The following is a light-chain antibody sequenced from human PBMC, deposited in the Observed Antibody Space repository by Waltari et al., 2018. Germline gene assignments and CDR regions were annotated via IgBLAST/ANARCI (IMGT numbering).Light chain of an antibody. J-gene: IGKJ1*01. CDR3: QYLNTVPPS. CDR2: AAS. CDR1: QGISTY. Sequence: DIQLTQSPSFLSASVGHRVTITCRAGQGISTYLAWYQHKPGKAPKLLMFAASTLQSGVPSRFSGSGAGTEFTHRISGLQPEDFATYCCQYLNTVPPSFGQGTKVEIK. V-gene: IGKV1-9*01.